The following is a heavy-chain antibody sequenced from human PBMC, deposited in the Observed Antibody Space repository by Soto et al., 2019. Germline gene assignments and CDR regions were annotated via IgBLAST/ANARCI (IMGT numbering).Heavy chain of an antibody. Sequence: PEETLSLPCAVYGGSFSGYYWSWIRQPPGKGLEWIGEINHSGSTNYNPSLKSRVTISVDTSKNQFSLKLSSVTAADTAVYYCASEDSSGYYYPHYYYGMDVWGQGTTVTVSS. J-gene: IGHJ6*02. CDR1: GGSFSGYY. CDR3: ASEDSSGYYYPHYYYGMDV. D-gene: IGHD3-22*01. V-gene: IGHV4-34*01. CDR2: INHSGST.